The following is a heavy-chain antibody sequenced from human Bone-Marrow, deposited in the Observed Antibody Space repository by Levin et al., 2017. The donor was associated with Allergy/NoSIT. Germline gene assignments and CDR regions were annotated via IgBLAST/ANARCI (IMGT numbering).Heavy chain of an antibody. Sequence: GESLKISCAASGFTFDTYALNWVRQAPGKGLEWVSIIDGSGGSTHYADSVKGRFTLSRDNSKNTVYLQMSSLRVEDTAVYYFSKSQGRHDFWSGYYPPATVVDYWGQGTLVTVS. V-gene: IGHV3-23*01. CDR3: SKSQGRHDFWSGYYPPATVVDY. J-gene: IGHJ4*02. CDR2: IDGSGGST. CDR1: GFTFDTYA. D-gene: IGHD3-3*01.